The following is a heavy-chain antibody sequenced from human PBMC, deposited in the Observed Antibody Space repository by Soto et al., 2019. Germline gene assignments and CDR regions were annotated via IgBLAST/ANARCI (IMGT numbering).Heavy chain of an antibody. Sequence: SETLSLTCTVSGGSISSGDYYWSCIRQPPGKGLEWIGYIYYSGSTYYNPSLKSRVTISVDTSKNQFSLKLSSVTAADTAVYYCARDLRGYDFWSGYQGWFDPWGQGTLVTVSS. J-gene: IGHJ5*02. CDR2: IYYSGST. D-gene: IGHD3-3*01. CDR3: ARDLRGYDFWSGYQGWFDP. CDR1: GGSISSGDYY. V-gene: IGHV4-30-4*01.